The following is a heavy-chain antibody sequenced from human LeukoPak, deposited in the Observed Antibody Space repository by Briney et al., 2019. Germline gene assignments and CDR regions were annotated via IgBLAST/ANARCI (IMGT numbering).Heavy chain of an antibody. CDR2: INPNSGGT. Sequence: ASVKVSCKASRYTFTGYYMHWVRQAPGQGLEWMGWINPNSGGTNYAQKFQGRVTMTRDTSISTAYMELSRLRSDDTAVYYCARDPLACSSTSCYPQREMDVWGQGTTVTVSS. CDR3: ARDPLACSSTSCYPQREMDV. V-gene: IGHV1-2*02. CDR1: RYTFTGYY. D-gene: IGHD2-2*01. J-gene: IGHJ6*02.